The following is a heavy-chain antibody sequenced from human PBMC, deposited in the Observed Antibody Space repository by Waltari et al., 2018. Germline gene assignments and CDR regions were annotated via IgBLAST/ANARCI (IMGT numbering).Heavy chain of an antibody. CDR3: AIGITMVQGVKEKDAFDI. Sequence: QVQLVQSGAEVKKPGASVKVSCKASGYTFTSYYMHWVRQAPGQGLEGVGRINPSGGSTSYAQKFHGRVPMTRDTSTSTVYMELSSLRSEDTAVYYWAIGITMVQGVKEKDAFDIWGQGTMVTVSS. CDR2: INPSGGST. J-gene: IGHJ3*02. V-gene: IGHV1-46*01. D-gene: IGHD3-10*01. CDR1: GYTFTSYY.